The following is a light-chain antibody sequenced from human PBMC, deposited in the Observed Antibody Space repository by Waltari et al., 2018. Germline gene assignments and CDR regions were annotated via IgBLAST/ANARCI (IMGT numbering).Light chain of an antibody. CDR1: GSNIGAGYD. J-gene: IGLJ3*02. CDR3: QSYDTTLSVV. V-gene: IGLV1-40*01. Sequence: QSVLTPPPSVSGAPGQRVTISCTGSGSNIGAGYDVHWYQQLPRAAPKLLIYGSTSRPLGVPDRFFGSTSGTSAFLAITGLQAEDEADYYCQSYDTTLSVVFGGGTKLTVL. CDR2: GST.